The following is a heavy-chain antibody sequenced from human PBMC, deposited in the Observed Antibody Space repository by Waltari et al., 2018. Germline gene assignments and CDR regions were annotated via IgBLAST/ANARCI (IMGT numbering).Heavy chain of an antibody. V-gene: IGHV1-2*02. CDR3: ARRAFYGSGRGYGMDV. Sequence: QVQLVQSGAEVKKPGASVKVSCKASGYTFTGYYMHWVRQAPGQGFEWLGWINPNSGDTNYAQKFQGRVTMTRDTSISTAYMELSRLRSDDTAVYYCARRAFYGSGRGYGMDVWGQGTTVTVSS. CDR1: GYTFTGYY. CDR2: INPNSGDT. D-gene: IGHD3-10*01. J-gene: IGHJ6*02.